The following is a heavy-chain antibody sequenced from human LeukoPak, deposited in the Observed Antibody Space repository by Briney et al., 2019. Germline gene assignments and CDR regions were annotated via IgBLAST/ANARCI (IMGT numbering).Heavy chain of an antibody. CDR3: AKLPREYCSSTSCPNWFDT. J-gene: IGHJ5*02. Sequence: PGGSLRLSCAASGFSFSSYAMTWVRQAPGKGLDWVSALSASGGTTYYADSVKGRFTTSRDNSKNTLYLHMNSLRAEDTAVYYCAKLPREYCSSTSCPNWFDTWGQGTLVTVSS. CDR1: GFSFSSYA. CDR2: LSASGGTT. V-gene: IGHV3-23*01. D-gene: IGHD2-2*01.